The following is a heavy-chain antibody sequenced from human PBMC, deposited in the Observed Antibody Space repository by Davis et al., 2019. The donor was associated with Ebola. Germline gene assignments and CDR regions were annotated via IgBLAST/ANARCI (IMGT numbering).Heavy chain of an antibody. V-gene: IGHV3-48*04. CDR2: VSDSSTTI. CDR3: AKGGTYYYDSSGYNSARDFDY. D-gene: IGHD3-22*01. J-gene: IGHJ4*02. CDR1: GFTFSAYS. Sequence: GGSLRLSCAASGFTFSAYSMNWVRQAPGKGLEWVSYVSDSSTTIYYADSVKGRFTISRDNAKNSLYLQMNSLRAEDTALYYCAKGGTYYYDSSGYNSARDFDYWGQGTLVTVSS.